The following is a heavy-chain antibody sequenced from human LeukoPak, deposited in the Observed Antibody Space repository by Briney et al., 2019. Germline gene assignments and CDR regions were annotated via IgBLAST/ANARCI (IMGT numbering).Heavy chain of an antibody. V-gene: IGHV3-23*01. J-gene: IGHJ4*02. Sequence: GGSLRLPCAVSGITLSNYGMSWVRQAPGKGLEWVAGISDSGGRTNCADSVKGRFTISRDDPKNTIYLQMNSLRAEDTAVYFCAKRGVVIRVILVGFHKEAYYFDSWGQGALVTVSS. CDR2: ISDSGGRT. D-gene: IGHD3-22*01. CDR3: AKRGVVIRVILVGFHKEAYYFDS. CDR1: GITLSNYG.